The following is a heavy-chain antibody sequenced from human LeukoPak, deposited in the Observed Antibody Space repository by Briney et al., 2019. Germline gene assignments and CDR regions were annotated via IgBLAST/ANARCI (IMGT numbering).Heavy chain of an antibody. CDR3: AGSGSYLNYFDY. Sequence: ASVKVSCKASGYTFTGYYMHWVRQAPGQGLEWMGWINPNSGGTNYAQKFQGRVTMTRDTSISTAYMELSRLRSDDTAVYYRAGSGSYLNYFDYWGQGTLVTVSS. J-gene: IGHJ4*02. D-gene: IGHD3-10*01. CDR2: INPNSGGT. V-gene: IGHV1-2*02. CDR1: GYTFTGYY.